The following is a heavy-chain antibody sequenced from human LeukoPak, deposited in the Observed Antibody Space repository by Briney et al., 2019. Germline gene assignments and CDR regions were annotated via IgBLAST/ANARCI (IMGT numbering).Heavy chain of an antibody. CDR2: INPNSGGT. CDR3: ARDLRGAVAGKGSY. D-gene: IGHD6-19*01. Sequence: ASVTVSCTASGYTFTGYYMHWVRQAPGQGLEWMGWINPNSGGTNYAQKFQGRVTMTRDTSISTAYMELSRLRSDDTAVYYCARDLRGAVAGKGSYWGQGTLVTVSS. CDR1: GYTFTGYY. V-gene: IGHV1-2*02. J-gene: IGHJ4*02.